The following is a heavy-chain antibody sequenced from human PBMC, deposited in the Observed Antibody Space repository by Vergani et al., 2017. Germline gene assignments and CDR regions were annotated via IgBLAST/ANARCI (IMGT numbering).Heavy chain of an antibody. D-gene: IGHD3-16*02. CDR3: ARPFNGDCLWGSYLY. J-gene: IGHJ4*02. V-gene: IGHV3-23*01. CDR2: ISGSGGRT. CDR1: GFTFSSYA. Sequence: EVQLLESGGGLVQPGGSLRLSCAASGFTFSSYAMSWVRQSPGKGLEWVSAISGSGGRTDYADSVKGRLTISRDNSKNTLYLQMNSLRAEDTAVYYCARPFNGDCLWGSYLYWGQGTLVTVSS.